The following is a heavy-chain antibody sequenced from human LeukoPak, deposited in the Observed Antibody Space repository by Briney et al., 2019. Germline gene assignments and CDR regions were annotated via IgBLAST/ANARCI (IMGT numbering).Heavy chain of an antibody. CDR1: GFTFSSYA. V-gene: IGHV3-30*04. CDR3: AKDPRVVAATPLFDY. CDR2: ISYDGSNK. Sequence: GRSLRLSCAASGFTFSSYAMHWARQAPGKGLEWVAVISYDGSNKYYADSVKGRFTISRDNSKNTLYLQMNSLRAEDTAVYYCAKDPRVVAATPLFDYWGQGTLVTVSS. J-gene: IGHJ4*02. D-gene: IGHD2-15*01.